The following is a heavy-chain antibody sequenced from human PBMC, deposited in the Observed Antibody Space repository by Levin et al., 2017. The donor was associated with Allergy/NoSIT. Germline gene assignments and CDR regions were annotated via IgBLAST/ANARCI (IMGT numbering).Heavy chain of an antibody. CDR1: GFTFSSYS. J-gene: IGHJ4*02. D-gene: IGHD3-22*01. Sequence: GESLKISCAASGFTFSSYSMNWVRQAPGKGLEWVSSISSSSSYRYYADSVKGRFTISRDNAKNSLYLQMHSLRAEDTAVYYCARDTYYYDSSGYYPYYFDYWGQGTLVTVSS. CDR2: ISSSSSYR. CDR3: ARDTYYYDSSGYYPYYFDY. V-gene: IGHV3-21*01.